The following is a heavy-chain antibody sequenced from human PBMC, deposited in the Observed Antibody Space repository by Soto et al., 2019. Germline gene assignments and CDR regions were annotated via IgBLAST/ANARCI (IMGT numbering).Heavy chain of an antibody. CDR2: IFYSGST. J-gene: IGHJ4*02. CDR1: GGSINSGGYY. CDR3: ARNSVSKKIDF. D-gene: IGHD1-26*01. V-gene: IGHV4-31*03. Sequence: QVQLQESGPGLVKPSQTLSLTCSVSGGSINSGGYYWTWIRQYPGKGLEWIGNIFYSGSTSYNPSLTSRLTISIDTSKTHFPLRLTSVTAADTAVYYCARNSVSKKIDFWGQGTLVTVSS.